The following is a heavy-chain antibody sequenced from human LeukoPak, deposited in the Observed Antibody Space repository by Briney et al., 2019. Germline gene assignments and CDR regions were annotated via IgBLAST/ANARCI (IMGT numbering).Heavy chain of an antibody. CDR3: AKSSPPPLRD. J-gene: IGHJ4*02. V-gene: IGHV1-2*02. CDR2: INPNTGGT. CDR1: GYTFTGYY. Sequence: ASVKVSCKTSGYTFTGYYMHWVRQAPGQGLEWMGWINPNTGGTKYAQRFQDRVTMTRDTSISTAYMEVSRLRYDDTAVYYCAKSSPPPLRDWGRGTLVTVSS.